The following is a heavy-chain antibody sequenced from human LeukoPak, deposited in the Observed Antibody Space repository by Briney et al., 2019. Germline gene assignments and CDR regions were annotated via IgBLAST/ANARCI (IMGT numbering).Heavy chain of an antibody. CDR1: GVSISSYW. CDR2: ISDSGNT. D-gene: IGHD3-10*01. V-gene: IGHV4-59*01. CDR3: ARRGFLDY. J-gene: IGHJ4*02. Sequence: SETLSLTCTVSGVSISSYWWSWIRQSPGKGLEWIGYISDSGNTNYNPSLTSRVTISEDTSKNQISLKLSSVTAADTAVYYCARRGFLDYWGQGILVTVSS.